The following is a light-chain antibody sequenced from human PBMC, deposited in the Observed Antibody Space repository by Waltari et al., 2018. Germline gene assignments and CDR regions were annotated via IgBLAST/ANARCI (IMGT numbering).Light chain of an antibody. CDR3: STLDDGLAGGVV. J-gene: IGLJ2*01. V-gene: IGLV1-44*01. Sequence: QAVLPQPPSAPGTPGQTVTISCSGSRSNIGSTAVTWSQQLPGTTPKVVIYNNDQRPSGVPDRFSGSKSGTSVSLAISGLQSDDEADYYCSTLDDGLAGGVVFGGGTKLTVL. CDR2: NND. CDR1: RSNIGSTA.